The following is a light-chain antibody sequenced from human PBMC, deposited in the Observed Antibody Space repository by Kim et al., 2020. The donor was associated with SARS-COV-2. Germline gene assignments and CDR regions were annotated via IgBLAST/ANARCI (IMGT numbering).Light chain of an antibody. J-gene: IGLJ2*01. CDR3: SSFTNTNTFV. CDR2: EVS. Sequence: QSVTISCTGTSNDVGSCNRVSWYRQAPGTTPKLMIFEVSSRPSGVPDRFSGSKSGNTASLTISGLQAEDEADYYCSSFTNTNTFVFGRGTQLTVL. V-gene: IGLV2-18*02. CDR1: SNDVGSCNR.